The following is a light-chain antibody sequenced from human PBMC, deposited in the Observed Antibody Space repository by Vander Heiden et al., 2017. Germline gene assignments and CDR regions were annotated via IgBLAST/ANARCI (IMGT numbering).Light chain of an antibody. CDR1: QGISSY. V-gene: IGKV1-8*01. J-gene: IGKJ4*01. CDR2: AAS. Sequence: AIRMTQSPSSFSASTGDRVTITCRASQGISSYLAWYQQKPGKALKLLIYAASTLQSGVPSRFSGSGSGTDFTLTISCLQSEDFATYYCQQYYRYPLTFGGGTKVEIK. CDR3: QQYYRYPLT.